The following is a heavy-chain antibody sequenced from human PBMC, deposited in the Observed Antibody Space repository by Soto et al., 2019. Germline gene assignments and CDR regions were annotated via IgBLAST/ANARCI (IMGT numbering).Heavy chain of an antibody. CDR2: INSDGSTT. D-gene: IGHD2-15*01. CDR3: VTSDKGGFNL. Sequence: EVQLVESEGGVVQRGGSLRLSCAASGFTFNYYWMHWVRQAPGQGLVWVSHINSDGSTTTYADSAKGRFTISRDNAKNTMYLQMNSLRAEDTAVYYYVTSDKGGFNLWGQGTTVSVSS. CDR1: GFTFNYYW. J-gene: IGHJ3*01. V-gene: IGHV3-74*01.